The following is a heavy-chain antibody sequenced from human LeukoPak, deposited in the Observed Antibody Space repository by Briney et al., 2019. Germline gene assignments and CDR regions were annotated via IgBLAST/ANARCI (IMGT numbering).Heavy chain of an antibody. CDR3: ARGGYSMDTGYYYGMDV. CDR2: IRSKGLNYAT. Sequence: GGSLRLSCAASGFTFSGSAMHWVRQASGKGLGWVGRIRSKGLNYATAYVASVKGRFTISRDDSKNTAYLQMNNLKTEDTAVYYCARGGYSMDTGYYYGMDVWGQGTTVTVSS. D-gene: IGHD5-18*01. CDR1: GFTFSGSA. J-gene: IGHJ6*02. V-gene: IGHV3-73*01.